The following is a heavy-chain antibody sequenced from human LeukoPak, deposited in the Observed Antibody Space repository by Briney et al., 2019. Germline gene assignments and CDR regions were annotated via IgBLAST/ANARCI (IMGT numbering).Heavy chain of an antibody. V-gene: IGHV3-7*01. CDR2: IKQDGSEK. CDR3: ARGGWLPDY. J-gene: IGHJ4*02. Sequence: GGSLRLSCAASGFTFSRYWMSWVRQAPGKGLEWVANIKQDGSEKYYVGSVKGRFTISRDNAKYSLYLQMNSLRAGDTAVYYCARGGWLPDYWGQGTLVTVSS. D-gene: IGHD3-22*01. CDR1: GFTFSRYW.